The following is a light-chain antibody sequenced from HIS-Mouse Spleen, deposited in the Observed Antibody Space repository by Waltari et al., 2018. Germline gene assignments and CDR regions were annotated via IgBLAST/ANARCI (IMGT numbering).Light chain of an antibody. CDR2: DES. CDR3: QQRSNWLT. CDR1: QRVRSY. V-gene: IGKV3-11*01. Sequence: EIVLTQSPATLSLSPGERATLSCRASQRVRSYVAWYQQKTGQAPRLLIYDESHRATGIHAMFSGSGSGTDFTLTISSLEPEDFAVYYCQQRSNWLTFGQGPKVEIK. J-gene: IGKJ1*01.